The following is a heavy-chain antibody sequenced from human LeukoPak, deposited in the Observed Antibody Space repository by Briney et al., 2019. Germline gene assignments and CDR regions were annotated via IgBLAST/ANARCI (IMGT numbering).Heavy chain of an antibody. D-gene: IGHD1-26*01. CDR3: ARGPVGTTRYFDD. J-gene: IGHJ4*02. Sequence: SETLSLTCAVYDGSLSGYYWSWIRQPPGRGLEWIGEIHHGGGGTNYNPSLKSRVTISVDTSKNQFSLKLNSVTAADTAVYYCARGPVGTTRYFDDWGQGTLVTVSS. V-gene: IGHV4-34*01. CDR2: IHHGGGGT. CDR1: DGSLSGYY.